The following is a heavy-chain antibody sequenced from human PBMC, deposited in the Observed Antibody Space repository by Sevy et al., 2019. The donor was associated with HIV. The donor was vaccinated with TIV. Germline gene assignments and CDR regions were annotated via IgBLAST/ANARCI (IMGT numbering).Heavy chain of an antibody. Sequence: SQTLSLTCAISGDSVSSSSSTWTWIRQSPPRGLEWLGRTYYRSKWYNDYAVSMKGRITINPDTSKNQFSLQLNSVTPEDTAVYYCARGYAGMDVWGQGTTVTVSS. D-gene: IGHD5-12*01. CDR2: TYYRSKWYN. V-gene: IGHV6-1*01. J-gene: IGHJ6*02. CDR1: GDSVSSSSST. CDR3: ARGYAGMDV.